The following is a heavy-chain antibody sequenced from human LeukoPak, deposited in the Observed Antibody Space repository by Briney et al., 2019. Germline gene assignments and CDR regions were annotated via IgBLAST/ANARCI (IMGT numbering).Heavy chain of an antibody. V-gene: IGHV1-69*13. J-gene: IGHJ6*02. CDR3: AIAHTTGSTWTLDVLSYGMDV. Sequence: GASVKVSCKASGGTIPRYAITWVRQAPGQGLEWMGRIIPFSGTSDIAQNFQGRVTIIADESTSTIYMELRSLRSEDTAVYYCAIAHTTGSTWTLDVLSYGMDVWGQGTTVTVSS. CDR2: IIPFSGTS. CDR1: GGTIPRYA. D-gene: IGHD6-13*01.